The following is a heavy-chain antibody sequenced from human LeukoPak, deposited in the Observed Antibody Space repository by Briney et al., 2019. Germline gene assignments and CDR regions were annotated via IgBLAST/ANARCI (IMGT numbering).Heavy chain of an antibody. J-gene: IGHJ4*02. CDR1: GYTFTSLD. Sequence: ASVKVSCKASGYTFTSLDISWVRQANGQGLEWLGWMNPKNGNTGYAQKFRGRVTITRDTSESIAYMELSGLRSDDTAVYYCARDSYYDSSGLDYWGQGTLVTVSS. CDR3: ARDSYYDSSGLDY. CDR2: MNPKNGNT. D-gene: IGHD3-22*01. V-gene: IGHV1-8*03.